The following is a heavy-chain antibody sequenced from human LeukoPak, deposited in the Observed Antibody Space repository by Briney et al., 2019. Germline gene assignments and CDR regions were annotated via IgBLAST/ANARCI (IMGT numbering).Heavy chain of an antibody. CDR3: ARVWSGYPILDY. V-gene: IGHV4-38-2*02. CDR2: IYQSGST. Sequence: SETLSLTCSVSGYSISSGYYWGWIRQPPGKGLEWIGTIYQSGSTYYNPSLKSRVTISVDTSKNQFSLKLSSVTAADTAVYYCARVWSGYPILDYWGQGTLVTVSS. J-gene: IGHJ4*02. CDR1: GYSISSGYY. D-gene: IGHD3-3*01.